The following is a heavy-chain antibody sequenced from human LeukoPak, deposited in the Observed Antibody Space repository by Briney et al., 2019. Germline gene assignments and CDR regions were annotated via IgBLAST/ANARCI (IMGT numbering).Heavy chain of an antibody. CDR1: GYTFTSYG. J-gene: IGHJ4*02. Sequence: GASVKVSCKASGYTFTSYGISWVRQAPGQGLEWMGWISAYNGNTNYAQKLQGRVTMTTDTSTSTAYMELRSLRSDDTAVYYCARGPYGSGSYYIPLDYWDQGTLVTVSS. CDR3: ARGPYGSGSYYIPLDY. D-gene: IGHD3-10*01. CDR2: ISAYNGNT. V-gene: IGHV1-18*04.